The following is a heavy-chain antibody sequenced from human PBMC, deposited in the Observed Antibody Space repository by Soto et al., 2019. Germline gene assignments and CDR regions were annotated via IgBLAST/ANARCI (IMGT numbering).Heavy chain of an antibody. V-gene: IGHV1-2*02. D-gene: IGHD3-10*01. J-gene: IGHJ4*02. CDR2: INPDNGDT. Sequence: QVQLVQSGAEVREPGASVKVSCKPSGATFSGNFFHWVRQAPGQGLEWMGWINPDNGDTNYAQKFQDRVTMTRDTSISTAYMDLSRLRSDDTAVYFCTRDRSGASFQYWGQGTLVTVSS. CDR3: TRDRSGASFQY. CDR1: GATFSGNF.